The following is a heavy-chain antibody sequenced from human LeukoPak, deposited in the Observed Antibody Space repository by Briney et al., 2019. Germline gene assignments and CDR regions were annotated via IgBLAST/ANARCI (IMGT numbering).Heavy chain of an antibody. Sequence: GASVKVSCKASGYTFTSYAMNWVRQAPGKGLEWMGGFDPEDGETIYAQKFQGRVTMTEDTSTDTAYMELSSLRSEDTAVYYCATESPRLGVIHYYYGMDVWGQGTTVTVSS. J-gene: IGHJ6*02. V-gene: IGHV1-24*01. CDR3: ATESPRLGVIHYYYGMDV. CDR1: GYTFTSYA. D-gene: IGHD3-16*02. CDR2: FDPEDGET.